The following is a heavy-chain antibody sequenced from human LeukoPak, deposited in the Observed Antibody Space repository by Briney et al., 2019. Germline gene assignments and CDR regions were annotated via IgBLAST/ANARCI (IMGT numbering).Heavy chain of an antibody. CDR1: GFTFSSYG. Sequence: GGSLRLFCAASGFTFSSYGMHWVRQAPGKGLEWVGRIKAKAHGGTIEYAAPVKGRFTISRDDSKNTLYLQMNSLKTEDTAVYYCTTDGVGVEGATYDNWGQGTLVSVSS. V-gene: IGHV3-15*01. CDR3: TTDGVGVEGATYDN. J-gene: IGHJ4*02. CDR2: IKAKAHGGTI. D-gene: IGHD1-26*01.